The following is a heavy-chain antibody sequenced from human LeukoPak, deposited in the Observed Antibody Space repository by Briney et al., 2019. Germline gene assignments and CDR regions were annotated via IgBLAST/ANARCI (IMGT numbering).Heavy chain of an antibody. V-gene: IGHV3-23*01. D-gene: IGHD4-11*01. Sequence: GGSLRLSCAASGFTFSNYDMTWVRQAPGKGLEWVSSISASGVTTNYADSVRGRFTISRDNSNEVVYLRMNSLRAEDTAVYYCARSINYSNYPLDYWGQGTLVTVSS. CDR3: ARSINYSNYPLDY. CDR1: GFTFSNYD. CDR2: ISASGVTT. J-gene: IGHJ4*02.